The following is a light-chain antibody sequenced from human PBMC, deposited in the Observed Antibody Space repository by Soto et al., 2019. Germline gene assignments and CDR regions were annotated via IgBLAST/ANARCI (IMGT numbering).Light chain of an antibody. CDR3: QTWGTGIQV. J-gene: IGLJ3*02. CDR1: SGHNNYA. Sequence: QLVLTQSPSASASLGASVKLTCTLSSGHNNYAIAWHQQQPEKGPRYLMKLNSDGSHSKEDGIPDRFSGSSSGAERYLTISNLQSEDEADYYCQTWGTGIQVFGGGTKLTVL. V-gene: IGLV4-69*01. CDR2: LNSDGSH.